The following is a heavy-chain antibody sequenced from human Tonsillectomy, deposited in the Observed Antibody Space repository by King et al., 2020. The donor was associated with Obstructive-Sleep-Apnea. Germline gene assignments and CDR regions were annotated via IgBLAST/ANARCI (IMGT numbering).Heavy chain of an antibody. CDR2: IHHSGST. Sequence: VQLQESGPGLLKPSETLSLTCTVSGYSISGGYYWGWIRQPPGKGLEGIGSIHHSGSTNYKPSLKSRVTISIDTSKNQFSLRLSSVTAADTAVYYCARDRDVYYDDTSGAKYGMDVWGQGTTVTVSS. CDR3: ARDRDVYYDDTSGAKYGMDV. D-gene: IGHD3-22*01. CDR1: GYSISGGYY. V-gene: IGHV4-38-2*02. J-gene: IGHJ6*02.